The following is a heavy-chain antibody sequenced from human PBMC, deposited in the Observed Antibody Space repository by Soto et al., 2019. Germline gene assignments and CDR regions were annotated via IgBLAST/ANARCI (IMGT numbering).Heavy chain of an antibody. J-gene: IGHJ5*02. CDR3: ARDLQAGDDNVNWFAP. CDR1: GFSISRSA. V-gene: IGHV3-30-3*01. CDR2: IAYDGSNK. Sequence: QVQLVESGGGVVQPGRSLRLSCAASGFSISRSAMHWVRQAPGKGLEWVAVIAYDGSNKWYADSARGRFTNARDNSKNTLYLDMRSLRAEDTAIYFCARDLQAGDDNVNWFAPWGQGTLVTVSS. D-gene: IGHD1-1*01.